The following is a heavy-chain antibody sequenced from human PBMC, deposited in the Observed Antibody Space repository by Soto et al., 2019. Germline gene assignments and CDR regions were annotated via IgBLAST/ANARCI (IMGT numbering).Heavy chain of an antibody. Sequence: ASVKVSCKASGYTFTSYGISWVRQAPGQGLEWMGWISAYNGNTNYAQKLQGRVTMTTDTSTSTAYIELRSLRSDDTAVYYCARYLLTHYYDSSGYYYGESDYWGQGTLVTVSS. CDR2: ISAYNGNT. V-gene: IGHV1-18*01. J-gene: IGHJ4*02. D-gene: IGHD3-22*01. CDR3: ARYLLTHYYDSSGYYYGESDY. CDR1: GYTFTSYG.